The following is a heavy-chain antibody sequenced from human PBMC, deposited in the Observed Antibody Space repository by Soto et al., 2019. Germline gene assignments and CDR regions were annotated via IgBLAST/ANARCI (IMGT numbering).Heavy chain of an antibody. CDR3: AKDSIPDFYYYGMDV. J-gene: IGHJ6*02. V-gene: IGHV3-23*01. Sequence: GGSLRLSCAASGFTFSSYAMSWVRQAPGKGLEWVSAISGSGGSTYYADSVKGRFTISRDNSKNTLYLQMNSLRAEDTAVYYCAKDSIPDFYYYGMDVWGQGTTVTVSS. CDR2: ISGSGGST. CDR1: GFTFSSYA.